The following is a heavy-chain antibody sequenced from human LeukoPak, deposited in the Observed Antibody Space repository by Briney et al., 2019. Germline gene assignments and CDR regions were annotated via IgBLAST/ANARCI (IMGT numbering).Heavy chain of an antibody. CDR2: IYHSGST. D-gene: IGHD2-2*01. J-gene: IGHJ4*02. V-gene: IGHV4-38-2*02. CDR1: GYSISSGYY. Sequence: TPSETLSLTYAVSGYSISSGYYWGWIRQPPGKGLEWIGSIYHSGSTYYNPSLKSRVTISVDTSKNQFSLKLSSVTAADTAVYYCARDPLPAATVLDYWGQGTLVTVSS. CDR3: ARDPLPAATVLDY.